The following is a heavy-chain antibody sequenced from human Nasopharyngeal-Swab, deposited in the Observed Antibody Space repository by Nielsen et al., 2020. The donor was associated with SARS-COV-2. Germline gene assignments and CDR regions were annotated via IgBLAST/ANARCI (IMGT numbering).Heavy chain of an antibody. CDR3: AKEGHGMFGVVGLDV. CDR2: ISYDGINK. V-gene: IGHV3-30*18. D-gene: IGHD3-3*01. CDR1: GFIFSNYG. J-gene: IGHJ6*04. Sequence: GEPLTISCTASGFIFSNYGMHWVRQAPGKGLEWVAVISYDGINKYNADSVKGRFTISRDNSKDTLYLQMNSLRPEDTAVYTCAKEGHGMFGVVGLDVWGKGTTVTVSS.